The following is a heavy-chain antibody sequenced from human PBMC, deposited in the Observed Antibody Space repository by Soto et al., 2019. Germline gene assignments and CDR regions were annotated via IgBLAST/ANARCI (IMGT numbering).Heavy chain of an antibody. CDR3: ARYLDWLYHFDY. J-gene: IGHJ4*02. D-gene: IGHD3-9*01. CDR1: GCSIRSSSFY. V-gene: IGHV4-39*01. Sequence: SETLSLTCTVSGCSIRSSSFYWGWIRQPPGKGLEWIATIYYSGSTYYNPSLKSRVTISVDTSKNQFSLKLSSVTAADTAVYYCARYLDWLYHFDYWGQGTLVTVSS. CDR2: IYYSGST.